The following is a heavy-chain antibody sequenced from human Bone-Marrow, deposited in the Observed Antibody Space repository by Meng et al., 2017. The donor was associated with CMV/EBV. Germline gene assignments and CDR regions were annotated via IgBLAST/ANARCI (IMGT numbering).Heavy chain of an antibody. CDR2: IGTGGDT. Sequence: GGPLRLPFAASGFAFSSYALHWVRRAPGKGLEWVSAIGTGGDTYYADSVMGRFTISRDNAKKSLYLQMNSLIAEDMVVYYCARASGYCGGDCYSCWFDPCGQGTLVSFSS. CDR3: ARASGYCGGDCYSCWFDP. D-gene: IGHD2-21*01. CDR1: GFAFSSYA. J-gene: IGHJ5*02. V-gene: IGHV3-47*02.